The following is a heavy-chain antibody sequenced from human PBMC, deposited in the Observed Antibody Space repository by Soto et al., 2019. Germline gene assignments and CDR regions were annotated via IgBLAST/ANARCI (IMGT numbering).Heavy chain of an antibody. J-gene: IGHJ4*02. D-gene: IGHD5-18*01. CDR1: GGSFSGYY. V-gene: IGHV4-34*01. CDR2: SNHVGKT. CDR3: ARVLIAGVTTD. Sequence: QVKLQQWGAGLLKPSETLSPTCAVYGGSFSGYYWSWNRQPPGKGLEWIGESNHVGKTNYNPSLQNRVTMSVGPSKNQFSLRLSSVTAADTAVYYCARVLIAGVTTDWGQGTLVLVSS.